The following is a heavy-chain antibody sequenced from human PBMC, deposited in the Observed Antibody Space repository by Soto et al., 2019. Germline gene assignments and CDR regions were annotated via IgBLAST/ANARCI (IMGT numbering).Heavy chain of an antibody. V-gene: IGHV1-2*04. CDR2: INPNSGGT. J-gene: IGHJ6*03. D-gene: IGHD2-15*01. CDR3: ARGGRYCSGGSCDSATDYYYYYYMDV. CDR1: GYTFTGYY. Sequence: QVQLVQSGAEVKKPGASVKVSCKASGYTFTGYYMHWVRQAPGQGLEWMGWINPNSGGTNYAQKLKGWVTMTRDTPISTAYMELSRLRSDDTAVYYCARGGRYCSGGSCDSATDYYYYYYMDVWGKGTTVTVSS.